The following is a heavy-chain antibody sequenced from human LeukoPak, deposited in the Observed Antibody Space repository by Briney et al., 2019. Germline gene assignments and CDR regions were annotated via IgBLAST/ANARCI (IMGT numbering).Heavy chain of an antibody. V-gene: IGHV3-21*01. CDR1: GFTFSIYS. J-gene: IGHJ3*02. CDR2: ISSSSTYI. CDR3: ARSKRNGFDI. Sequence: GGSLRLSCAASGFTFSIYSMNWVRQAPGKGLEWVSSISSSSTYIYYADSVKGRFTISRDNAKNSLYLQMNSLRAEDTAVYYCARSKRNGFDIWGQGTMVTVSS.